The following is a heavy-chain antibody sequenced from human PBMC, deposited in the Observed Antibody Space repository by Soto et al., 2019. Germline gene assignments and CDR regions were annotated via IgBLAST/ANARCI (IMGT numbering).Heavy chain of an antibody. V-gene: IGHV1-69*01. Sequence: QVPLVQSVADVKKPGTSGKVSCKASGGTFRSYSINWGRQAPGQGLEWMGEISPIFGTANYAQKFQGRVTITADESTSTAYMELSSLRSEDTAVYYCARDGGRHSGGIDYWGQGTLVTVSS. J-gene: IGHJ4*02. D-gene: IGHD1-26*01. CDR2: ISPIFGTA. CDR1: GGTFRSYS. CDR3: ARDGGRHSGGIDY.